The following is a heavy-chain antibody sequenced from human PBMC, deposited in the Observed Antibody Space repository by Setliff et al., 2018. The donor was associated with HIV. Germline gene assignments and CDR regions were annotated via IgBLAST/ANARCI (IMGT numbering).Heavy chain of an antibody. CDR3: AREIYGGNSRPFDY. J-gene: IGHJ4*02. V-gene: IGHV4-59*11. D-gene: IGHD4-17*01. Sequence: SETLSLTCTVSGDPINSHYWSWIRQPPGEGLEWIGHISYSEYTNYNPSLKSRVIISIDTSKNQFSLKLFSVTAADTAVYYCAREIYGGNSRPFDYWGQGTLVTVSS. CDR1: GDPINSHY. CDR2: ISYSEYT.